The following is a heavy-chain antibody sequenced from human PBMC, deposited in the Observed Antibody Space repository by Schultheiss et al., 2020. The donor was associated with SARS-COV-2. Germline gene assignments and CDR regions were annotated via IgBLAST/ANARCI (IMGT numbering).Heavy chain of an antibody. CDR3: ARAVCAGVIWFGELLSRCYFDY. V-gene: IGHV4-59*01. Sequence: SQTLSLTCTVSGGSISSYYWSWIRQPPGKGLEWIGYIYYSGSTNYNPSLKSRVTISVDTSKNQFSLKLSSVTAADTAVYYCARAVCAGVIWFGELLSRCYFDYWGQGTLVTVSS. CDR1: GGSISSYY. J-gene: IGHJ4*02. D-gene: IGHD3-10*01. CDR2: IYYSGST.